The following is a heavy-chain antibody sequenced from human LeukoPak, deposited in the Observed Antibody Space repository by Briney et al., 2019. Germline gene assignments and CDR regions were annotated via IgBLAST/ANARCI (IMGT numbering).Heavy chain of an antibody. CDR1: GGSISSHY. Sequence: SETLSLTCTVSGGSISSHYWTWIRQPPGKGLEWIGYIYYSGSTNYNPSLKSRVTISVDTSKNQFSLKLSSVTAADTAVYYCARVSLRGFDYWGQGTLVTVSS. J-gene: IGHJ4*02. CDR2: IYYSGST. V-gene: IGHV4-59*11. D-gene: IGHD5-12*01. CDR3: ARVSLRGFDY.